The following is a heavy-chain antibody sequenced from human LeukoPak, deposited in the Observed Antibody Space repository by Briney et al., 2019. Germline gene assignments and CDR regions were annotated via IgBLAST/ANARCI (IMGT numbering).Heavy chain of an antibody. CDR3: ARDGLQYSYGCAY. CDR2: SIPILGTP. CDR1: GGTFSSQA. J-gene: IGHJ4*02. V-gene: IGHV1-69*01. Sequence: SVKVSCKSSGGTFSSQAISWVRQAPGQGLEWMGGSIPILGTPKYAEKFQGRIAITADENTDTAYMELNSLRPEDTAMYFCARDGLQYSYGCAYWGQGTLVTVSS. D-gene: IGHD5-18*01.